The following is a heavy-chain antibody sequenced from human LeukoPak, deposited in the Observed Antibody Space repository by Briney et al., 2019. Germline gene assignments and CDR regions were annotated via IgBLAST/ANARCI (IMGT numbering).Heavy chain of an antibody. CDR2: IYSGGST. Sequence: GGSLSLSCAASGFTVSSNYMSWVRQAPGKGLEWVSVIYSGGSTYYADSVKGRFTISRDNSKNTLSLQMNSLRAEDTAVYYCARDYYDGSAYYSYYEYWGQGTLVTVSS. CDR3: ARDYYDGSAYYSYYEY. D-gene: IGHD3-22*01. CDR1: GFTVSSNY. V-gene: IGHV3-53*01. J-gene: IGHJ4*02.